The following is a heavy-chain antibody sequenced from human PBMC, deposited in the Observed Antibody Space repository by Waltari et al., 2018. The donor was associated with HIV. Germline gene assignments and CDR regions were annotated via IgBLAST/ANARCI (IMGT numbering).Heavy chain of an antibody. CDR2: IIPILGIA. CDR1: GGTFSSYA. V-gene: IGHV1-69*04. D-gene: IGHD2-15*01. CDR3: ARCEGGGGSCYEGDY. Sequence: QVQLVQSGAEVKKPGSSVKVSCKASGGTFSSYAISWVRQAPGQGLEWMGRIIPILGIANYAQKFQGRVTITADKSTSTAYMELSSLRSEDTAVYYCARCEGGGGSCYEGDYWGQGTLVTVSS. J-gene: IGHJ4*02.